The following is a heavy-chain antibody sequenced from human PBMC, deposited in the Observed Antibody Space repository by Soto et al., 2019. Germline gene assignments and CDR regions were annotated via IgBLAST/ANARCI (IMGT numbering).Heavy chain of an antibody. CDR1: GYTFTSYG. V-gene: IGHV1-18*01. J-gene: IGHJ4*02. Sequence: QVQLVQSGAEVKKPGASVKVSCKASGYTFTSYGISWVRQAPGQGLEWMGWISAYHGNTNYTQKLQGRVTMTTDTSTSTAYRELRGLRSDDTAVYYCAREMALVGATEYFDYWGQGTLVTVSS. CDR2: ISAYHGNT. D-gene: IGHD1-26*01. CDR3: AREMALVGATEYFDY.